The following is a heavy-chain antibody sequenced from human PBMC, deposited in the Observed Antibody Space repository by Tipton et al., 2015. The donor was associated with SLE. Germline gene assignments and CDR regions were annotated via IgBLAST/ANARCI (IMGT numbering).Heavy chain of an antibody. V-gene: IGHV3-21*01. CDR2: ISSSSSYI. D-gene: IGHD3-22*01. CDR1: GFTFSSYS. Sequence: SLRLSCAASGFTFSSYSMNWVRQAPGKGLGWVSSISSSSSYIYYADSVKGRFTISRDNAKNSLYLQMNSLRAEDTAVYYCARQGYDSSGYYFDYWGQGTLVTVSS. CDR3: ARQGYDSSGYYFDY. J-gene: IGHJ4*02.